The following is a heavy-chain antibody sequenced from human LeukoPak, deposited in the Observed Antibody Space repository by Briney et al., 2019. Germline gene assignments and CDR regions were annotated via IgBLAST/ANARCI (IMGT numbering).Heavy chain of an antibody. CDR1: GGTFSSYA. V-gene: IGHV1-69*04. CDR2: IIPILGIA. Sequence: GSSVKVSCKASGGTFSSYAISWVRQAPGQGLEWMGRIIPILGIANYAQKFQGRVTITADKSTSTAYMELSSLRSEDTAVYYCARDHVDKSFDYWGQGTLVTVSS. D-gene: IGHD3-9*01. CDR3: ARDHVDKSFDY. J-gene: IGHJ4*02.